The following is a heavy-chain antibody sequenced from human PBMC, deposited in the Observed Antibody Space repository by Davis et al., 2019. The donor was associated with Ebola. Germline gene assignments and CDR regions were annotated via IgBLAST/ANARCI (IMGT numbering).Heavy chain of an antibody. CDR1: AGSFSTYY. CDR3: AKLRGIEATFSQYYYMDV. J-gene: IGHJ6*03. V-gene: IGHV4-34*01. D-gene: IGHD5-12*01. Sequence: PSETLSLTCAVYAGSFSTYYWTWIRQTPGKGLEWIGEIKHNGRTNYNPSLKSRVTISIDTSKNQFSLKLSSVTAADTAVYYCAKLRGIEATFSQYYYMDVWGKGTTVTVSS. CDR2: IKHNGRT.